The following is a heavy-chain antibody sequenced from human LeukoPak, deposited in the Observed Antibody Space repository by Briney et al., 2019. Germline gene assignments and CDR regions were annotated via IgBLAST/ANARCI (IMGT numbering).Heavy chain of an antibody. V-gene: IGHV3-74*01. D-gene: IGHD3-3*01. CDR2: INSDGSST. CDR3: ARVDYDFWSGYWGTYYYYYGMDV. Sequence: GGSLRLSCAASGFTFSSYWMHWVRQAPGKGLVWVSRINSDGSSTSYADSVKGRFTISRDNAKNTLYLQMNSLRAEDTAVYYCARVDYDFWSGYWGTYYYYYGMDVWGQGTTVTVSS. CDR1: GFTFSSYW. J-gene: IGHJ6*02.